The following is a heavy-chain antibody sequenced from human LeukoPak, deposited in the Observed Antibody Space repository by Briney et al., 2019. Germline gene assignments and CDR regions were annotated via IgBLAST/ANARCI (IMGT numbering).Heavy chain of an antibody. CDR1: GGSISSYY. Sequence: SETLSLTCTVSGGSISSYYWSWIRQPPGKGLEWIGYIYYSGSTNYNPSLKSRVTISVDTSKNQFSLKLSSVTAADTAVYYCAKEHSSSWYSRIYYYYYYMDVWGKGTTVTISS. J-gene: IGHJ6*03. CDR2: IYYSGST. D-gene: IGHD6-13*01. V-gene: IGHV4-59*01. CDR3: AKEHSSSWYSRIYYYYYYMDV.